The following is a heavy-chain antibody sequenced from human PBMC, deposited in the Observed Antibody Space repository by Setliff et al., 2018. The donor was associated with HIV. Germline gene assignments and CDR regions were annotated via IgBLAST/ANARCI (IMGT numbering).Heavy chain of an antibody. V-gene: IGHV1-18*01. J-gene: IGHJ3*02. CDR1: GYTFTSYG. Sequence: ASVKVSCKASGYTFTSYGITWVRQAPGQGLEWMGWISGYNGNTNYAQKLQGRVSMTTDTSTSTAYMELGSLRSDDTAVYYCARERTAYYYDSSGYLDAFDIWGQGTMVTVSS. CDR3: ARERTAYYYDSSGYLDAFDI. D-gene: IGHD3-22*01. CDR2: ISGYNGNT.